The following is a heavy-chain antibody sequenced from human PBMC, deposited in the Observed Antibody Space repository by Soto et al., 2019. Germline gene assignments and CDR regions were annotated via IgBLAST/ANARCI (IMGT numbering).Heavy chain of an antibody. CDR3: ASLLSIPRGGLVGAFDI. Sequence: SETLSLTCTVSGGSISSYYWSCIRQPPGKGLEWIGYIYYSGSTNYSPSLKSRVTISVDTSKNQFSLQLSSVTAADTAVYYCASLLSIPRGGLVGAFDIWGQGTMVTVSS. CDR1: GGSISSYY. J-gene: IGHJ3*02. D-gene: IGHD6-19*01. V-gene: IGHV4-59*01. CDR2: IYYSGST.